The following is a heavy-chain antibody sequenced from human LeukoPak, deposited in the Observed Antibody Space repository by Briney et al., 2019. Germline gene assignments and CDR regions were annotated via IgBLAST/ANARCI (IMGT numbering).Heavy chain of an antibody. V-gene: IGHV1-2*02. Sequence: ASVKVSCKASGYTFTGYYMHWVRQAPGQGLEWMGWINPNSGGTNYAQKFQGRVTMTRDTSISTAYMELSRLRSDDTAVYYCARQDSGSYYRFDYWGQGTLVTVSS. D-gene: IGHD1-26*01. CDR2: INPNSGGT. CDR1: GYTFTGYY. J-gene: IGHJ4*02. CDR3: ARQDSGSYYRFDY.